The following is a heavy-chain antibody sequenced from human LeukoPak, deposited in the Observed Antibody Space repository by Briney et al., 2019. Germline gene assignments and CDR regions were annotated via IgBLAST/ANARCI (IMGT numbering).Heavy chain of an antibody. D-gene: IGHD6-6*01. Sequence: GGSLRLSCAASGFTFSSYGMHWVRQAPGKGLEWVVVIPYDGSNKYYADSVKGRFTISRDNSENTLYLQMNSLRAEDTAVYYCAKGRGSSDNSFDYWGQGTLVTVSS. J-gene: IGHJ4*02. CDR2: IPYDGSNK. CDR1: GFTFSSYG. V-gene: IGHV3-30*18. CDR3: AKGRGSSDNSFDY.